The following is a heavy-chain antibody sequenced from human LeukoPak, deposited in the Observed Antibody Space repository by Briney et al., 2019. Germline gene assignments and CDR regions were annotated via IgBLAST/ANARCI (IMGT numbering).Heavy chain of an antibody. CDR2: ISSSGSTI. J-gene: IGHJ4*02. V-gene: IGHV3-11*04. CDR3: VRGRHYIGNREVRFPY. CDR1: GFTFSDYY. Sequence: GGSLRLSCAASGFTFSDYYMSWIRQAPGKGLEWVSYISSSGSTIYYADSVKGRFTISRDNAKNSLDLQMNSLRVEDTAVYYCVRGRHYIGNREVRFPYWGQGALVTVSS. D-gene: IGHD3-10*01.